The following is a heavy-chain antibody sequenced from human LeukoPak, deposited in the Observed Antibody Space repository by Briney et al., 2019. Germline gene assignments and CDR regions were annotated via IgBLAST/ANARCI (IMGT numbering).Heavy chain of an antibody. D-gene: IGHD5-18*01. CDR3: ERDLYSRLDY. J-gene: IGHJ4*02. CDR1: GFTFSSHA. V-gene: IGHV3-48*04. CDR2: ISSSSRAI. Sequence: GGSLRLSCAVSGFTFSSHAMNWVHQAPGKGLEWVSYISSSSRAIYYADSVKGRFTISRDNSKNSLYLQMDSLGAEDTAVYYCERDLYSRLDYWGQGTLVTVSS.